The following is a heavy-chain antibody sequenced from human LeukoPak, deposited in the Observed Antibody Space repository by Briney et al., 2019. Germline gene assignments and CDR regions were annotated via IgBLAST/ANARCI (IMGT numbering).Heavy chain of an antibody. J-gene: IGHJ4*02. CDR2: IYYSGTT. Sequence: SETLSLNCTVSGGSISSYYWGWVRQPPGEGLEWVGYIYYSGTTNYNPSLKSRVTISVDTSKNQFSLKLSSVAAADTAVYYCARGVYIAAAQYGYWGQGTLVTVSS. D-gene: IGHD6-13*01. CDR1: GGSISSYY. CDR3: ARGVYIAAAQYGY. V-gene: IGHV4-59*01.